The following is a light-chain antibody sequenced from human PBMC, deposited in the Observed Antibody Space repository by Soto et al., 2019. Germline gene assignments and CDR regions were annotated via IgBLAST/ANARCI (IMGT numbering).Light chain of an antibody. CDR2: RDN. J-gene: IGLJ3*02. CDR1: SSNIGSNT. Sequence: QSVLTQPPSASGTPGQRVTISCSGSSSNIGSNTVNWYQHLPGTAPKLLIYRDNQRPSGVPDRFSGSKSGTSASLAISGLQSEDEADFYCAAWDDSLNVWVFGGGTKVTVL. V-gene: IGLV1-44*01. CDR3: AAWDDSLNVWV.